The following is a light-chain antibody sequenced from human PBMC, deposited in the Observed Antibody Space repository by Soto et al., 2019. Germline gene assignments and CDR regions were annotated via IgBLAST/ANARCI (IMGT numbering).Light chain of an antibody. J-gene: IGKJ5*01. CDR3: QQYNSYPIT. CDR1: QSISSW. V-gene: IGKV1-5*01. CDR2: DAS. Sequence: DIQMTQSASSLSASVGDRVTIPCRASQSISSWLAWYQQKPGKAPKLLIYDASNLESGVPSRFSGSGSGTEFTLTISSLQPDDFATYYCQQYNSYPITFGQGTRLEIK.